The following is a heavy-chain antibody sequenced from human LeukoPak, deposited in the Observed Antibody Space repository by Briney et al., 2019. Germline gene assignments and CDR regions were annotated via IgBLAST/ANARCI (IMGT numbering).Heavy chain of an antibody. J-gene: IGHJ6*04. V-gene: IGHV4-59*01. CDR3: ARSKEGGYYYYGMDV. CDR2: IYYSGST. CDR1: GGSISSYY. Sequence: SETLSLTCTVSGGSISSYYWSWIRQPPGKGLEWIGYIYYSGSTNYNPSLKSRVTTSVDTSKNQFSLKLSSVTAADTAVYYCARSKEGGYYYYGMDVWGKGITVTVSS.